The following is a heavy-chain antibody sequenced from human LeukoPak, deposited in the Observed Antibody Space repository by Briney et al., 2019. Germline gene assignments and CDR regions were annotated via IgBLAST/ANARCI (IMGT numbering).Heavy chain of an antibody. CDR2: ISWNSGSI. D-gene: IGHD3-10*01. Sequence: GGSLRLSCAASGFTFDDYAMHWVRHAPGKGLEWVSGISWNSGSIGYADSVKGRFTISRDNAKNSLYLQMNSLRAEDTALYYCAKAAWFGELSGDYFDYWGQGTLVTVSS. V-gene: IGHV3-9*01. CDR1: GFTFDDYA. CDR3: AKAAWFGELSGDYFDY. J-gene: IGHJ4*02.